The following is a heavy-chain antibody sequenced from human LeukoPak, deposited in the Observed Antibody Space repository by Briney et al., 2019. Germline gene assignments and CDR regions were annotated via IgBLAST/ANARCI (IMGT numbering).Heavy chain of an antibody. CDR1: GGTFSSYA. CDR2: IIPIFGTA. D-gene: IGHD6-19*01. CDR3: ARRKGWLVLGRNWFDP. V-gene: IGHV1-69*05. Sequence: GASVKVSCKASGGTFSSYAISWVRQAPGQGLEWMGGIIPIFGTANYAQKFQGRVTMTRDMSTSTVYMELSSLRSEDTAVYYCARRKGWLVLGRNWFDPWGQGTLVTVSS. J-gene: IGHJ5*02.